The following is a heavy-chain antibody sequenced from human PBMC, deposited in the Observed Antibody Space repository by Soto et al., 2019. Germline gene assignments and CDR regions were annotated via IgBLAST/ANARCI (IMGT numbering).Heavy chain of an antibody. J-gene: IGHJ6*02. V-gene: IGHV1-2*02. CDR1: GYTFTGYY. CDR2: INPNSGGT. CDR3: ARDKVAVAGPAYYYYGMDV. D-gene: IGHD6-19*01. Sequence: ASVKVSCKASGYTFTGYYMHWVRQAPGQGLEWMGWINPNSGGTNYAQKFQGRVTMTRDTSISTAYMELSRLRSDDTAVYYCARDKVAVAGPAYYYYGMDVWGQGTTVTVSS.